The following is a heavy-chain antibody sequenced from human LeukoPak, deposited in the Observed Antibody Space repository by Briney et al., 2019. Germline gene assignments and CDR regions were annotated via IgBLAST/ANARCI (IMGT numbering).Heavy chain of an antibody. V-gene: IGHV3-23*01. CDR2: LSGSGGST. CDR3: AKGAYYDFWSGYYTDYYYYYMDV. CDR1: GLTFSSYA. Sequence: GGSLRLSCAASGLTFSSYAMSWVRQAPGKGLEWVSALSGSGGSTYYADSVKGRFTISRDNSKNTLYLQTNSLRAEDTAVYYCAKGAYYDFWSGYYTDYYYYYMDVWGKGTTVTVSS. D-gene: IGHD3-3*01. J-gene: IGHJ6*03.